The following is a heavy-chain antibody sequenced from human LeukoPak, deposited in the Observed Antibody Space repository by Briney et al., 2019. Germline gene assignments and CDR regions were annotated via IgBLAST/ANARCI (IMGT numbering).Heavy chain of an antibody. D-gene: IGHD6-19*01. CDR3: ARDLAVYSSGWYGVDY. CDR2: IWYDGSNK. V-gene: IGHV3-33*01. Sequence: PGRSLRLSCAASGFTFSSYGMHWVRQAPGKGLEWVAVIWYDGSNKYYEDSVKGRFTISRDNSKNTLYLQMNSLRAEDTAVYYCARDLAVYSSGWYGVDYWGQGTLVTVSS. J-gene: IGHJ4*02. CDR1: GFTFSSYG.